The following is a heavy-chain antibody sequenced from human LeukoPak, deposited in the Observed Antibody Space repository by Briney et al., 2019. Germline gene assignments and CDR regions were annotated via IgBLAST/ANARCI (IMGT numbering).Heavy chain of an antibody. J-gene: IGHJ4*02. Sequence: GGSLRLSCAASGFTFSSYAMSWIRQAPGKGLEWVSAISGNGGSTYYADSVKGRFTISRDNSKNTLYLQMNSLRAEDTAVYYCAKDPYSSAWYGRSDYWGQGTLVTVSS. D-gene: IGHD6-19*01. CDR3: AKDPYSSAWYGRSDY. CDR1: GFTFSSYA. V-gene: IGHV3-23*01. CDR2: ISGNGGST.